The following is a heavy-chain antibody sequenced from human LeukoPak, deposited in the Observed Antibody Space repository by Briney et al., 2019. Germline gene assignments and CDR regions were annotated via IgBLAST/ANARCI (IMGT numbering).Heavy chain of an antibody. D-gene: IGHD6-13*01. CDR3: AKPSSWSSYAEYFQH. CDR1: GFTFSSYA. CDR2: ISGSGGST. Sequence: GGSLRLSCAASGFTFSSYAMSWVRQAPGKGLEWVSAISGSGGSTYYADSVKGRFTISRDNSKNTLYLQMNSLRAEDTAVYYCAKPSSWSSYAEYFQHWGQGTLVTVSS. V-gene: IGHV3-23*01. J-gene: IGHJ1*01.